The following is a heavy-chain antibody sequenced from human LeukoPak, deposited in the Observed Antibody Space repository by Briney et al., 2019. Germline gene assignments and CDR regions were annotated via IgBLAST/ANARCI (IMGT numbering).Heavy chain of an antibody. J-gene: IGHJ5*01. V-gene: IGHV3-48*03. CDR1: GFSFRDYE. CDR2: ISITSNTI. Sequence: GGSLRLSCAASGFSFRDYEMNWVRQAPGKGLEWVSYISITSNTIHYADSVKGRFTISRDNTKNSLHLQMTRLRADDTAVYYCARGALDAYDSWGQGTPVTASS. D-gene: IGHD5-24*01. CDR3: ARGALDAYDS.